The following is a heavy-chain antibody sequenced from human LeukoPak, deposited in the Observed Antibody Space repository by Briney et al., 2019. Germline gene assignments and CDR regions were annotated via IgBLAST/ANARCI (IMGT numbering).Heavy chain of an antibody. Sequence: VASVKVSCKASGYTFTSYGISWVRQAPGQGLEWMGWISAYNGNTNYAQKFQGRGTITADKSTSTAYMELSSLRSEDTAVYYCASKARWEPKVDYWGQGTLVTVSS. CDR1: GYTFTSYG. J-gene: IGHJ4*02. CDR2: ISAYNGNT. CDR3: ASKARWEPKVDY. V-gene: IGHV1-18*01. D-gene: IGHD1-26*01.